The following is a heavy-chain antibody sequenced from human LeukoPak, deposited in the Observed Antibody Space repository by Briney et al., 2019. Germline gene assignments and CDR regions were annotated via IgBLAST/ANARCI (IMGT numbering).Heavy chain of an antibody. CDR3: ARVGVPAAGHFVY. Sequence: GGSLRPSCAASGFTFSSYEMNWVRQAPGKGLEWVAYISSSGSTIYYADSVKGRFTISRGNAKNSLYLQMNSLRAGDTAVYYCARVGVPAAGHFVYWRRGTLVTVSS. V-gene: IGHV3-48*03. D-gene: IGHD2-2*01. CDR2: ISSSGSTI. J-gene: IGHJ4*02. CDR1: GFTFSSYE.